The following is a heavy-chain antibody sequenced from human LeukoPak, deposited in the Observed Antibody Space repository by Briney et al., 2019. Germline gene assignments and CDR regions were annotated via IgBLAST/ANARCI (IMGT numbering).Heavy chain of an antibody. CDR2: IGGSGDNR. CDR1: GLTFSSYA. CDR3: ASPNPIGDLSWLDY. D-gene: IGHD3-10*01. Sequence: GGSLRLSCAASGLTFSSYAMSWVRQPPEKGLEWVSVIGGSGDNRYYADSVKGRFTISRNNSKNTLYLQMNSLRVEDTAVYYCASPNPIGDLSWLDYWGEGALVTVSS. V-gene: IGHV3-23*01. J-gene: IGHJ4*02.